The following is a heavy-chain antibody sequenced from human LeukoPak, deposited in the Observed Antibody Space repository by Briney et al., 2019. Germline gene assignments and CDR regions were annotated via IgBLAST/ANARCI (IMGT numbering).Heavy chain of an antibody. CDR3: ARGGTYYYGSGSHDY. J-gene: IGHJ4*02. CDR2: IYYSGST. CDR1: GGSISSYY. Sequence: SETLSLTCTVSGGSISSYYWSWIRQPAGKGLEWIGYIYYSGSTNYNPSLKSRVTISVDTSKNQFSLKLSSVTAADTAVYYCARGGTYYYGSGSHDYWGQGTLVTVSS. V-gene: IGHV4-59*01. D-gene: IGHD3-10*01.